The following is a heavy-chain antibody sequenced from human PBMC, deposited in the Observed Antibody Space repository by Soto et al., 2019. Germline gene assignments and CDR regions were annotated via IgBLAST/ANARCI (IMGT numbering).Heavy chain of an antibody. J-gene: IGHJ4*02. D-gene: IGHD2-15*01. CDR1: GFTISNAW. CDR3: TTEIVVVVAATRDY. CDR2: IKSKTDGGTT. V-gene: IGHV3-15*01. Sequence: GGSLRLSCAASGFTISNAWMSWVRQAPGKGLEWVGRIKSKTDGGTTDYAAPVKGRFTISRDDSKNTLYLQMNSLKTEDTAVYYCTTEIVVVVAATRDYWGQGTLVTVSS.